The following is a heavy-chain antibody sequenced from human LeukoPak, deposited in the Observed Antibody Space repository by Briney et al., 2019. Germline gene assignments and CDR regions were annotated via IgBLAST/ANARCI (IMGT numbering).Heavy chain of an antibody. Sequence: GGSLRLSCAASGFTFSNACMNWVRQAPGQGLEWVGHIKTKTDGGTTDYAAPVKGRFTISRDDSKNTLYLQMNSLKTEDTALYYCTTGTWIQLWLADYWGQGTLVTVSS. CDR3: TTGTWIQLWLADY. J-gene: IGHJ4*02. CDR1: GFTFSNAC. D-gene: IGHD5-18*01. V-gene: IGHV3-15*01. CDR2: IKTKTDGGTT.